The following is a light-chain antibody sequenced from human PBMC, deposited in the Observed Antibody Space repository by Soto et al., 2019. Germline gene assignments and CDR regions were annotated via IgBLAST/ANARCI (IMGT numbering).Light chain of an antibody. CDR1: QTVRNNY. J-gene: IGKJ4*01. Sequence: ELVLTQSPGTRSLSPGERATLSCRASQTVRNNYLAWYQQKPGQAPRLLIYDASSRATGIPDRFSGGGSGTDFTLTISRLEPEDFAVYYCQQFSSYPLTFGGGTKVDSK. V-gene: IGKV3-20*01. CDR3: QQFSSYPLT. CDR2: DAS.